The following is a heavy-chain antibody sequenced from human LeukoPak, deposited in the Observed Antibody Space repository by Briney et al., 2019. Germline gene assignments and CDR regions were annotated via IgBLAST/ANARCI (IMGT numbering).Heavy chain of an antibody. CDR3: AGDPYDSRGNPLDY. Sequence: GAPVKASCKASGYTFTGYYMHWVRQAPGQGLGWMGWINPNSGGTNYAQKCQGRVTMTRATSISTAYMELSRLRSDDTAVYYCAGDPYDSRGNPLDYWGQGTLVSVSS. V-gene: IGHV1-2*02. CDR1: GYTFTGYY. J-gene: IGHJ4*02. CDR2: INPNSGGT. D-gene: IGHD3-22*01.